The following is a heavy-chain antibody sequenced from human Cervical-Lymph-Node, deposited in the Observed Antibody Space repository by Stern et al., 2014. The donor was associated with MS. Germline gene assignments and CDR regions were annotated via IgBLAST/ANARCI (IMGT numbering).Heavy chain of an antibody. CDR3: ASAYSSSHYYFDY. D-gene: IGHD6-13*01. CDR2: IWYDGSNP. V-gene: IGHV3-33*01. J-gene: IGHJ4*02. CDR1: GFSFSRYD. Sequence: QVQLVESGGGVVKPGGSLGLSCAASGFSFSRYDMHWVRPAPGKGLEWVAFIWYDGSNPYYADSVTGRFTISRDNFKNTLYLQMNSLRAEDTAVYYCASAYSSSHYYFDYWGQGTLVTVSS.